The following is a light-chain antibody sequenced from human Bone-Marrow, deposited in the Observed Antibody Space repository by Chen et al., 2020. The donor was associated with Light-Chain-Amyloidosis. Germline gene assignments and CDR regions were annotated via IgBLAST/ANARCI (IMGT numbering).Light chain of an antibody. J-gene: IGKJ1*01. CDR1: QTMSNW. V-gene: IGKV1-5*03. CDR3: QQYSSSSLT. CDR2: KAS. Sequence: DIQMTQSPSTLSASVGDRVTITCRASQTMSNWLAWYQQKPGKAPKLLIYKASTLETGVPSRFSGSGSGTEFTLTISSLQPDDFATYYCQQYSSSSLTFGQGTKVEIK.